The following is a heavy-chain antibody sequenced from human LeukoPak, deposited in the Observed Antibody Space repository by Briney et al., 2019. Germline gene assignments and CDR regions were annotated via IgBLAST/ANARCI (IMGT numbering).Heavy chain of an antibody. D-gene: IGHD6-19*01. J-gene: IGHJ1*01. V-gene: IGHV4-39*01. CDR3: AGLDSSGYYGEYFQH. Sequence: PSETLSLTCSVSGGSISSSHFWGLIRQPPGKGLEWIGSIYYSGTTFYNPSLKSRLTISVDTSKNQFSLKLSSVTAADTAVYYCAGLDSSGYYGEYFQHWGQGALVIVSS. CDR2: IYYSGTT. CDR1: GGSISSSHF.